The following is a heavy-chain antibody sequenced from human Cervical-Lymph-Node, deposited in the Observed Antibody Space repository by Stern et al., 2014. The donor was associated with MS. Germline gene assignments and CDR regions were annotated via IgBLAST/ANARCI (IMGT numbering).Heavy chain of an antibody. V-gene: IGHV3-23*04. CDR1: GFTFTNYA. D-gene: IGHD3-16*02. CDR3: AKDAPYDYVWKSFRYTFES. J-gene: IGHJ4*02. CDR2: ISGGSANI. Sequence: EMQLVESGGGLAQPGGSLRLSCVASGFTFTNYAMTWVRQAPGKGLEWVSSISGGSANIYYADSVKGRLTISRDNFKNTLYLQMNSLRAEDTAVYYCAKDAPYDYVWKSFRYTFESWGQGTLVTVSS.